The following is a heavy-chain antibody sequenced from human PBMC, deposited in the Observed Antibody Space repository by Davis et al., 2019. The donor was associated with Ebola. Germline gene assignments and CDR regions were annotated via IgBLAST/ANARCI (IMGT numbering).Heavy chain of an antibody. Sequence: SVKVSCKASGFTFTSSAVQWVRQARGQRLEWIGWIVVGSGNTNYAQKFQERVTITRDMSTSTAYMELSSLRSEDTAVYYCAAWGGGIHPTGVYWGQGTLVTVSS. CDR1: GFTFTSSA. J-gene: IGHJ4*02. CDR3: AAWGGGIHPTGVY. V-gene: IGHV1-58*01. D-gene: IGHD5-18*01. CDR2: IVVGSGNT.